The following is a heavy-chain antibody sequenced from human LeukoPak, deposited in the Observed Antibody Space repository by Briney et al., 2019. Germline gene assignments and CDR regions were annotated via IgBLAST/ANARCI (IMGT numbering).Heavy chain of an antibody. CDR1: GGSIKSNNYY. V-gene: IGHV4-39*01. CDR3: ARHRMTADDYFDF. D-gene: IGHD6-13*01. CDR2: MDYSGST. Sequence: SSETLFLTCSVSGGSIKSNNYYWGWIRQPPGKGLEWIGTMDYSGSTYYNPSLKSRITISVDTSKNQFSLKLRSVTAADTAVYYCARHRMTADDYFDFWGQGTLVTVSS. J-gene: IGHJ4*02.